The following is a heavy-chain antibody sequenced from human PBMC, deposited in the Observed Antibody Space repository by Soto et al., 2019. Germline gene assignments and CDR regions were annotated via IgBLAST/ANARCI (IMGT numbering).Heavy chain of an antibody. CDR2: MNPNSGNT. D-gene: IGHD2-15*01. J-gene: IGHJ3*02. CDR3: ARPQLPIVVVVAGDAFDI. CDR1: GYTFTSYD. V-gene: IGHV1-8*01. Sequence: ASVKVSCKASGYTFTSYDINWVRQATGQGLEWMGWMNPNSGNTGYAQKFQGRVTMTRNTSISTAYMELSSLRSEDTAVYYCARPQLPIVVVVAGDAFDIWGQGTMVTVS.